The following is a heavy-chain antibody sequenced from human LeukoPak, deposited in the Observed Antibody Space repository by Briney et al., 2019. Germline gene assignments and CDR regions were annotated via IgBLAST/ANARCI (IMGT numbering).Heavy chain of an antibody. CDR1: GFTFTNYA. CDR3: AKAGSSDIAARQNY. V-gene: IGHV3-23*01. Sequence: GGSLRLSCAASGFTFTNYAMNWVRQAPGKGLEWVSGISGGDGTTFYADSVRGRFTISRDNSKNTLYLQMNSLRAEDTAVYYCAKAGSSDIAARQNYWGQGTLVTVSS. J-gene: IGHJ4*02. D-gene: IGHD6-6*01. CDR2: ISGGDGTT.